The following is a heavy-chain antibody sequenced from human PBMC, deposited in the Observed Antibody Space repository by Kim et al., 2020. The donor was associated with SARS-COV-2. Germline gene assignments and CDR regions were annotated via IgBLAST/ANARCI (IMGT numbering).Heavy chain of an antibody. CDR1: GGTFSSYA. CDR2: IIPIFGTA. V-gene: IGHV1-69*13. CDR3: ARAAIGGYSYGYHYYYMDV. D-gene: IGHD5-18*01. Sequence: SVKVSCKASGGTFSSYALSWVRQAPGQGLEWMGGIIPIFGTANYAQKFQGRVTITADESTSTAYMELSSLRSEDTAVYYCARAAIGGYSYGYHYYYMDVWGKGTTVTVSS. J-gene: IGHJ6*03.